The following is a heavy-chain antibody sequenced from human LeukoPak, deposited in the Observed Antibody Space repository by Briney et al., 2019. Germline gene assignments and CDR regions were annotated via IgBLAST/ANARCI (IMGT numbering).Heavy chain of an antibody. CDR2: IYYSGST. CDR3: ARDKGYSYGSPINYFDY. Sequence: SETLSLTCTVSGGSISSYYWSWLRQPPGKGLEWIGYIYYSGSTNYNPSLKSRVTISVDTSKNQFSLKLSSVTAADTAVYYCARDKGYSYGSPINYFDYWGQGTLVTVSS. D-gene: IGHD5-18*01. CDR1: GGSISSYY. J-gene: IGHJ4*02. V-gene: IGHV4-59*13.